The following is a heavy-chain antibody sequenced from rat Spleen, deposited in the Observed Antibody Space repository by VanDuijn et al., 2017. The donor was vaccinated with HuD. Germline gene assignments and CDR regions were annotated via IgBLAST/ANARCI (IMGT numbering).Heavy chain of an antibody. V-gene: IGHV5-29*01. CDR1: GFTFSRSA. CDR3: TTQWELYH. D-gene: IGHD5-1*01. Sequence: EVQLVESGGGLVQPGRSLKLSCAASGFTFSRSAMAWVRQAPTKGLEWVATISYDGSSTYYPDSVRGRFAISRDDAKSTLYLQMSSLRSEDTATYYCTTQWELYHWGQGVMVTVSS. CDR2: ISYDGSST. J-gene: IGHJ2*01.